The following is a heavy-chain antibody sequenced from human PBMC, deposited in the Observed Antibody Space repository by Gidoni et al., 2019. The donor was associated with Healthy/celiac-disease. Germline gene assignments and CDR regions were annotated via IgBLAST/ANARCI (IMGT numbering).Heavy chain of an antibody. V-gene: IGHV3-48*02. J-gene: IGHJ3*02. CDR3: ARDKLWFGELHAFDI. D-gene: IGHD3-10*01. Sequence: GSTGGRFTISRDNAKNSLYLQMNSLRDEDTAVYYCARDKLWFGELHAFDIWGQGTMVTVSS.